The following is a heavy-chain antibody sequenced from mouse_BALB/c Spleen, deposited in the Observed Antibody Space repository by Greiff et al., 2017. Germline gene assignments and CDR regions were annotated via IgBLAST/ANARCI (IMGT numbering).Heavy chain of an antibody. Sequence: QVHVKQSGAELVRPGASVKLSCKASGYTFTSYWINWVKQRPGQGLEWIGNIYPSDSYTNYNQKFKDKATLTVDKSSSTAYMQLSSPTSEDSAVYYCTRGYGNSPWFAYWGQGTLVTVSA. CDR3: TRGYGNSPWFAY. V-gene: IGHV1-69*02. CDR2: IYPSDSYT. D-gene: IGHD2-10*02. CDR1: GYTFTSYW. J-gene: IGHJ3*01.